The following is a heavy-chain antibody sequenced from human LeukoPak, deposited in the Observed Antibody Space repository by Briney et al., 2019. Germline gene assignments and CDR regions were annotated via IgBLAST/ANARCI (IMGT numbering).Heavy chain of an antibody. CDR3: ARESVGHTSDYYHYYYMDV. Sequence: PSETLSLTCTVSGGSISSHYWSWIRQPPGKGLEWIGYIYYSGSTNYNPSLKSRVTISVDTSKNQFSLKLSSVTAADTAVYYCARESVGHTSDYYHYYYMDVWGKGTTVTVSS. V-gene: IGHV4-59*11. J-gene: IGHJ6*03. CDR1: GGSISSHY. CDR2: IYYSGST.